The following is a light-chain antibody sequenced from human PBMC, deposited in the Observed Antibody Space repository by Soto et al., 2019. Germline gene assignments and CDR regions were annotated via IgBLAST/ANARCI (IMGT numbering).Light chain of an antibody. CDR3: QQYVSYPYT. J-gene: IGKJ2*01. V-gene: IGKV1-8*01. CDR2: AAA. CDR1: QGISSY. Sequence: AIRMTQSPSSFSASTGDRVTITCRASQGISSYLAWYQQKPGKAPKLLIYAAATLQRGAPSRFSASGSGTDFTLTISRLQSEDFATYYGQQYVSYPYTFGQGTKLEI.